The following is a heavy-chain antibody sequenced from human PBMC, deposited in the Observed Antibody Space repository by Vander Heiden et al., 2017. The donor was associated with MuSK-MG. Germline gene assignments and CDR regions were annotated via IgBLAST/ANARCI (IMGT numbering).Heavy chain of an antibody. D-gene: IGHD3-3*01. Sequence: EVQLEESGGGLVQPGGSLRLSCAASGFSFRSYSMNWVRQAPGQGLAWLSYISGGSDTILYADSVRGRFTISRDNAKNSLFLQMNSLRAEDTAVYYCVRDFWSGYADAFDLWGQGTMVAVSS. CDR1: GFSFRSYS. CDR2: ISGGSDTI. CDR3: VRDFWSGYADAFDL. J-gene: IGHJ3*01. V-gene: IGHV3-48*01.